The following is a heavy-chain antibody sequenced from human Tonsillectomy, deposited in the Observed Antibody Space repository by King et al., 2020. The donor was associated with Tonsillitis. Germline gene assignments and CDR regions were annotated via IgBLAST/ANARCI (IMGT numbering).Heavy chain of an antibody. D-gene: IGHD3-16*01. J-gene: IGHJ4*02. CDR2: IKEDGTEK. V-gene: IGHV3-7*01. CDR3: ARVGRGAGSAYSDFDH. CDR1: GFTFSSYW. Sequence: QLVQSGGGLVQPGGSLRLSCAASGFTFSSYWMSWVRQSPGKGLEWVANIKEDGTEKYYVDSVKGRFTISRDNAQNSLYLQMDSLRAEDTAVYYCARVGRGAGSAYSDFDHWGQGTLVIVSS.